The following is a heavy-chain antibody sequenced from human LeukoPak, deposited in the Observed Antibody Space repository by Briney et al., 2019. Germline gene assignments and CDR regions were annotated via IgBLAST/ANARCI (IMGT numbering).Heavy chain of an antibody. CDR2: INNVGSHI. CDR1: GFTFSSSA. J-gene: IGHJ4*02. Sequence: GGSLRLSCAASGFTFSSSAMNWVRQAPGKGLEWVSSINNVGSHIYYADSVKGRFTISRDNAKNSLYLQMNSLRAEDTAVYYCARDNWGLDLWGQGTLVTVSS. D-gene: IGHD7-27*01. CDR3: ARDNWGLDL. V-gene: IGHV3-21*01.